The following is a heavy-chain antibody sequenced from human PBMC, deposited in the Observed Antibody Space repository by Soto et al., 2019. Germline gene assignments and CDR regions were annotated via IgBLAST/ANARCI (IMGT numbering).Heavy chain of an antibody. CDR3: ASGIVHDY. CDR2: ITTTGSTK. D-gene: IGHD1-26*01. CDR1: VLTCSNYE. Sequence: SLRLSCSASVLTCSNYEMTWVRQAPGKGLEWVSYITTTGSTKYYADSVKGRFTISRDNAKKSVYLQMNSLRAEDTAVYYCASGIVHDYWGQGTLVTVSS. V-gene: IGHV3-48*03. J-gene: IGHJ4*02.